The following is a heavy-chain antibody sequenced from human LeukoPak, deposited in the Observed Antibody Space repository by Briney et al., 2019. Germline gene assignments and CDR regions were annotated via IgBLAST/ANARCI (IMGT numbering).Heavy chain of an antibody. CDR1: GYTFISYY. V-gene: IGHV1-46*01. Sequence: ASVKVSCKASGYTFISYYIHWVRQAPGQGLEWMGIINPRGGSTSYAQKFQGRVTMTRDMSTSTVYMELSSLRSEDTAVYYCARVTGYMIEDYFDYWGQGTLVTVSS. CDR2: INPRGGST. D-gene: IGHD3-22*01. CDR3: ARVTGYMIEDYFDY. J-gene: IGHJ4*02.